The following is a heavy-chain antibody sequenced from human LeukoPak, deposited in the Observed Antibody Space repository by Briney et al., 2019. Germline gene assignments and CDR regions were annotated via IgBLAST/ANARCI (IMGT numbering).Heavy chain of an antibody. J-gene: IGHJ4*02. CDR2: IRYDGSDK. V-gene: IGHV3-30*02. CDR1: GFTLSIYG. Sequence: SGGSLRLSCVASGFTLSIYGMHWVRQAPGKGLEWVAFIRYDGSDKFYGDSVKGRFTTSRDNSKNTLYLQMNSLRAEDTAVYYCAREIHGDRTNFDYWGQGTLVTVSS. CDR3: AREIHGDRTNFDY. D-gene: IGHD4-17*01.